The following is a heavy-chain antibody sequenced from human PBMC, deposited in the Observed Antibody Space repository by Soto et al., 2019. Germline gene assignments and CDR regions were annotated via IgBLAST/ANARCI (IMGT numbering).Heavy chain of an antibody. Sequence: GGSLRLSCAASGFTFSSYSMNWVRQAPGKGLEWVSSISSSSSYIYYADSVKGRFTISRDNAKNSLYLQMNSLRAEDTAVYYCARAAPGSSSWEPYYYYYYMDVWGKGTTVTVSS. CDR2: ISSSSSYI. CDR1: GFTFSSYS. J-gene: IGHJ6*03. V-gene: IGHV3-21*01. D-gene: IGHD6-13*01. CDR3: ARAAPGSSSWEPYYYYYYMDV.